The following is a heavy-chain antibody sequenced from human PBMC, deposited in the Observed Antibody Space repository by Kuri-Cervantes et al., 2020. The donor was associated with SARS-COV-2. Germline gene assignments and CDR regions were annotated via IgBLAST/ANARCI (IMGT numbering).Heavy chain of an antibody. D-gene: IGHD1-1*01. J-gene: IGHJ4*02. CDR3: VRDGDHWNFDY. Sequence: GASLKISWAASGFTFSGHWIPWVRQAPGKGLVWVSRINPDGSYTNNADSVKGRFTLSRDNAKNMLFLQMNSLRAEDTAVYYCVRDGDHWNFDYWGQGTLVTVSS. CDR1: GFTFSGHW. CDR2: INPDGSYT. V-gene: IGHV3-74*01.